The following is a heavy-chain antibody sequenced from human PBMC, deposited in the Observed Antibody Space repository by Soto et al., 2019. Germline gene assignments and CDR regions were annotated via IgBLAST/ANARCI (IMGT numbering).Heavy chain of an antibody. V-gene: IGHV3-48*03. D-gene: IGHD5-12*01. CDR3: ARGMDIVATIGFDY. J-gene: IGHJ4*02. CDR1: GFTFSEYE. Sequence: QAGGSLRLSCAASGFTFSEYEMNWVRQAPGKGLEWVAYILSTGTTIYYADSVKGRFTISRDNAKNSLYLQMNSLRAEDTAVYYCARGMDIVATIGFDYWGLGTLVTVSS. CDR2: ILSTGTTI.